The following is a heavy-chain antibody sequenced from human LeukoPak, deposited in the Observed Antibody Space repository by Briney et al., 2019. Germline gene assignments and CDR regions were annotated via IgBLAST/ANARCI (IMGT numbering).Heavy chain of an antibody. J-gene: IGHJ4*02. D-gene: IGHD5-24*01. CDR1: GFTFSNYS. V-gene: IGHV3-48*04. CDR3: ARETPRRGETRDGYR. Sequence: GGSLRLSCAASGFTFSNYSMNWVRQAPGKGLEWVSYISSSSSTINYADSVKGRFTISRDNAKNSLYLQMNSLRVEDTAVYYCARETPRRGETRDGYRWGQGTVVTVSS. CDR2: ISSSSSTI.